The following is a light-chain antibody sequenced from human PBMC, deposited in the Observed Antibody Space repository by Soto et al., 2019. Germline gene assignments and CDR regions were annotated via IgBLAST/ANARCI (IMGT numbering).Light chain of an antibody. Sequence: QSALTQPASVSGSPGQSIPISCTGTSSDVGSYNFVPWYQQYPGKVPNLMIYEGTKRPSGVPNRFSGSKSGNTASLTISGLQAEDEADYYCYPYAGSTYVFGTGTKLTVL. CDR2: EGT. CDR1: SSDVGSYNF. V-gene: IGLV2-23*01. CDR3: YPYAGSTYV. J-gene: IGLJ1*01.